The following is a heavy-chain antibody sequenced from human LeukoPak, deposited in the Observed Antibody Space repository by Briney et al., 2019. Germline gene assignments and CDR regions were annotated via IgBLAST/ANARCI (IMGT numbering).Heavy chain of an antibody. Sequence: GGSLRLSCAASGFTFSSYSMNWVRQAPGKGLEWVSYISSSSSTIYYADSVKRRFTISRDNAKNSLYLQMNSLRAEDTAVYYCARDSSGYHDNWFDPWGQGTLVTVSS. CDR3: ARDSSGYHDNWFDP. J-gene: IGHJ5*02. CDR2: ISSSSSTI. D-gene: IGHD3-22*01. V-gene: IGHV3-48*01. CDR1: GFTFSSYS.